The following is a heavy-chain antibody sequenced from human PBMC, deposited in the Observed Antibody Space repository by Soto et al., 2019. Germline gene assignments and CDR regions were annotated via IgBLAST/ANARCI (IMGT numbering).Heavy chain of an antibody. CDR2: IYYSGST. CDR1: GGSISSGGYY. V-gene: IGHV4-31*03. Sequence: PSETLSLTCTVSGGSISSGGYYWSWIRQHPGKGLEWIGYIYYSGSTYYNPSLKSRVTISVDTSKNQFSLKLSSVTAADTAVYYCARVGNHQLRSWFDPWGQGTLVTVSS. CDR3: ARVGNHQLRSWFDP. D-gene: IGHD7-27*01. J-gene: IGHJ5*02.